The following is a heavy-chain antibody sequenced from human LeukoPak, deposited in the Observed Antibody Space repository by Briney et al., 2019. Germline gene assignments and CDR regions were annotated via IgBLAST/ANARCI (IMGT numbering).Heavy chain of an antibody. Sequence: SVKVSCKASGGTFSSYAISWVRQAPGQGLEWMGGIIPIFGTANYAQKFQGRVTITADKSTSTAYMELSRLRSDDTAVYYCARDRVTSSSWHYYYYYGMDVWGQGTTVTVSS. CDR2: IIPIFGTA. CDR1: GGTFSSYA. CDR3: ARDRVTSSSWHYYYYYGMDV. J-gene: IGHJ6*02. V-gene: IGHV1-69*06. D-gene: IGHD6-13*01.